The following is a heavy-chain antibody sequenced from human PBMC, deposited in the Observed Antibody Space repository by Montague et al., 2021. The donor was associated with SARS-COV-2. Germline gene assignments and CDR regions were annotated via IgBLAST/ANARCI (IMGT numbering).Heavy chain of an antibody. D-gene: IGHD4-17*01. J-gene: IGHJ4*02. Sequence: SETLSLTCAVQGGSFRGYFWSWIRQSPGKGLEWIGEINHSGSTNYNPSLKSRVTISADTSQNKFSLKVSSVTASDTAVYYCARGADYYSDDRGTLRYWGQGTLVTVSS. CDR3: ARGADYYSDDRGTLRY. V-gene: IGHV4-34*01. CDR1: GGSFRGYF. CDR2: INHSGST.